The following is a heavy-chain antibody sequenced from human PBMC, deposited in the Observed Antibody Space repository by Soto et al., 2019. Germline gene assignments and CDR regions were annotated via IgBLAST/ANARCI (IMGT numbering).Heavy chain of an antibody. D-gene: IGHD6-19*01. J-gene: IGHJ5*02. CDR3: ARDPSSGGWYGNNWFDP. V-gene: IGHV3-74*01. CDR1: GFTFSNHW. Sequence: EVQLVESGGGLVQPGGSLRLSCVASGFTFSNHWMQWVRQDPGKGLVWVSRSKSDGSSTNYADSVKGRFTITRDNAKNTQYLQMNSLGAEDTAVYYCARDPSSGGWYGNNWFDPWGQGTLVTVSS. CDR2: SKSDGSST.